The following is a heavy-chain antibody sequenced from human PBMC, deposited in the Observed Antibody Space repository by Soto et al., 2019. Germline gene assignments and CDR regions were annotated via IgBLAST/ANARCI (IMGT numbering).Heavy chain of an antibody. CDR3: ARRYFGIAVANYGIDV. Sequence: SVKVSCKASGGTFSSYAISWVRQAPGQGLEWMGGIIPIFGTANYAQKFQGRVTITADESTSTAYMELSSLRSEDTAVYYCARRYFGIAVANYGIDVWGQGTTVTVAS. J-gene: IGHJ6*02. CDR2: IIPIFGTA. D-gene: IGHD6-19*01. V-gene: IGHV1-69*13. CDR1: GGTFSSYA.